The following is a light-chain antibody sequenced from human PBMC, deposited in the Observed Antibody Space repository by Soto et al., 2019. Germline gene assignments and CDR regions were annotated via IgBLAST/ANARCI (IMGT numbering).Light chain of an antibody. CDR2: GAS. V-gene: IGKV3-15*01. CDR3: QQYNTYSPERT. J-gene: IGKJ1*01. Sequence: EIVMTQSPATLSVSPGERATLSCRAVQSVSSNLAWYQQKPGQAPRLLIYGASTRATGIPARFSGSGSGTEFTLTISSLQPDDFATYYCQQYNTYSPERTFGQGTKVDI. CDR1: QSVSSN.